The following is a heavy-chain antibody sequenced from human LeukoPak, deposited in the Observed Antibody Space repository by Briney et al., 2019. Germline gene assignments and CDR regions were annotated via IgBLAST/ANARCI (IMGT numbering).Heavy chain of an antibody. J-gene: IGHJ4*02. D-gene: IGHD2-15*01. CDR2: ISYDGSNK. CDR1: GFTFSSYG. Sequence: GGSLRLSCAASGFTFSSYGMHWVRQAPGKGLEWVAVISYDGSNKYYVDSVKGRFTISRDNSKNTLYLQMNSLRAEDTAVYYCAKDVGLYYFDYWGQGTLVTVSS. CDR3: AKDVGLYYFDY. V-gene: IGHV3-30*18.